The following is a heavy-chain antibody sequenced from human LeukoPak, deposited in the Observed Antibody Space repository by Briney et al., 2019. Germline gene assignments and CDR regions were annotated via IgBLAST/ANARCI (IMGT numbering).Heavy chain of an antibody. D-gene: IGHD3-10*01. CDR1: GYTFTSYY. Sequence: ASVKVSCKASGYTFTSYYLHWVRQAPGQGLEWMGWINPNSGGTNYAQKFQGRVTMTRDTSISTAYMELSRLRSDDTAVYYCARDGLLWFGEDLFDYWGQGTLVTVSS. CDR2: INPNSGGT. CDR3: ARDGLLWFGEDLFDY. J-gene: IGHJ4*02. V-gene: IGHV1-2*02.